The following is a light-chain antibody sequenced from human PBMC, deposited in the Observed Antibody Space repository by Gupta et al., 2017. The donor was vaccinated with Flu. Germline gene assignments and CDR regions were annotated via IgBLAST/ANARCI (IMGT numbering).Light chain of an antibody. CDR1: TSDIGGYNS. Sequence: HSSLTQPASVSGSPGQSITISCTGTTSDIGGYNSVSWLQQHPGKAPKLMVYEVSHRPSGVSLRFSGSKSDNTASLTISGLHAEDEADYYCASYTSTNTWVFGGGTRLTVL. V-gene: IGLV2-14*01. J-gene: IGLJ3*02. CDR2: EVS. CDR3: ASYTSTNTWV.